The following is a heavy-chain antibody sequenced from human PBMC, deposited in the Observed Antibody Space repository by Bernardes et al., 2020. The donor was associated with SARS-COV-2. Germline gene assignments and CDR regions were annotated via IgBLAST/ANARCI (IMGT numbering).Heavy chain of an antibody. D-gene: IGHD2-15*01. CDR3: ATDTNTGWLDY. Sequence: AAGKDFCKVSGYPLTALSMPWVRQAPGKGLEWIGGFDPEDGETMFGQKFQGRVTMNEDTGTDTVYMELSSLRSDDTAVYYCATDTNTGWLDYWGRGTLVTVSS. CDR1: GYPLTALS. CDR2: FDPEDGET. J-gene: IGHJ4*02. V-gene: IGHV1-24*01.